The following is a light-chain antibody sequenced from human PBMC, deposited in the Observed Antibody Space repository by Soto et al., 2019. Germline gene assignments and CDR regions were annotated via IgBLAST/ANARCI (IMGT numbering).Light chain of an antibody. V-gene: IGKV1-5*03. CDR3: QQYNSYPVT. J-gene: IGKJ2*01. Sequence: DIQMTQSPSTLSASVGDRVTITCRASQRISGWLAWYQQKPGKAPKLLIYKASSLESGVPSRFSGSGSGTEFTLTISSLQPDDFATYYCQQYNSYPVTFGQGTKLEIK. CDR2: KAS. CDR1: QRISGW.